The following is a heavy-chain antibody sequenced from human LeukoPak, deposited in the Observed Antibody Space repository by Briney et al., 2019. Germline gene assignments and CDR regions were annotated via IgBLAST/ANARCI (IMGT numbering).Heavy chain of an antibody. CDR3: ARQTAMGRSGDH. V-gene: IGHV5-51*01. D-gene: IGHD5-18*01. J-gene: IGHJ4*02. CDR2: IDPSDSDT. CDR1: GYSSTSYW. Sequence: GESLKISCKASGYSSTSYWIGWVRQMPGKGLEWMGIIDPSDSDTRYTPSFQGQVTISADKSLTTAYLQWNSLKASDSAMYYCARQTAMGRSGDHWGQGTLVTVSS.